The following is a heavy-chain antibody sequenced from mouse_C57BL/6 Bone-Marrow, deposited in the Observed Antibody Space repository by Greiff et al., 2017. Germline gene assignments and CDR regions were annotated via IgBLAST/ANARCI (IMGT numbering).Heavy chain of an antibody. CDR3: ARGNYDYDGYYFDY. J-gene: IGHJ2*01. CDR1: GYTFTSYW. V-gene: IGHV1-64*01. D-gene: IGHD2-4*01. CDR2: IHPNSGST. Sequence: QVQLQQSGAELVKPGASVKLSCKASGYTFTSYWMHWVKQRPGQGLEWIGMIHPNSGSTNYNEKFKSKDTLTVDKSSSTAYMQLSSLTSEDSAVYYCARGNYDYDGYYFDYWGQGTTLTVSS.